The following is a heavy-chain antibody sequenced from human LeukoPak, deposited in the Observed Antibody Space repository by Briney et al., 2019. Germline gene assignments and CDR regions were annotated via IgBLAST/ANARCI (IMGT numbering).Heavy chain of an antibody. Sequence: GGSLRLSCEASGFTFAWFAMNWVRQAPGRGLEWVSTVSGGADGPYYADSVKGRFTISRDNAKNSLYLQMNSLRDEDTAVYYCARDSFNLYFFDYWGQGTLVTVSS. D-gene: IGHD2/OR15-2a*01. V-gene: IGHV3-23*01. CDR3: ARDSFNLYFFDY. CDR2: VSGGADGP. J-gene: IGHJ4*02. CDR1: GFTFAWFA.